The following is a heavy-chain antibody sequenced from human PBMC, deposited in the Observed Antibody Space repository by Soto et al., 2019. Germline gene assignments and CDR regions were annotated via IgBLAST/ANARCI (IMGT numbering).Heavy chain of an antibody. V-gene: IGHV1-18*01. Sequence: GAAVKVSCKASGCTFTSYGISWVRQAPGQGLEWMGWISAYNGNTNYAQKLQGRVTMTTDTSTSTAYMELRSLRSDDTAVYYCARSKYYYDSSGYYSDYWGQGTLVTVSS. CDR1: GCTFTSYG. J-gene: IGHJ4*02. CDR2: ISAYNGNT. CDR3: ARSKYYYDSSGYYSDY. D-gene: IGHD3-22*01.